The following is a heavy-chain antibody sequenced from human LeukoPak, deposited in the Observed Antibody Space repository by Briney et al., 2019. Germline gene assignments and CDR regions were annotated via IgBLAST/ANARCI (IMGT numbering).Heavy chain of an antibody. CDR2: IDWDDDK. J-gene: IGHJ4*02. Sequence: SGPALVKPAQTLTLTCTFSGFSLTTIGMCVSWIRQPPGKALEWPARIDWDDDKYYSTSLKTRLTISKDTSKNQVVLTMTNMDPVDTATYYCARIRPVFDSSGYYYFDHWGQGTLVTVSS. CDR1: GFSLTTIGMC. CDR3: ARIRPVFDSSGYYYFDH. V-gene: IGHV2-70*11. D-gene: IGHD3-22*01.